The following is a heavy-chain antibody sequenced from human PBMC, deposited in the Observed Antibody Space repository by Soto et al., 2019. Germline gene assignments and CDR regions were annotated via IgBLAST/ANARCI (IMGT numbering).Heavy chain of an antibody. Sequence: QVQLVQSGAEVKKPGSSVKVSCKASGGTFSSYTISWVRQAPGQGLEWMGRIIPILGIANYAQKFQGRVTITADKSTSTAYMELSSLRSEDTAVYYCARAREWELPVFDYWGQGTLVTVSS. J-gene: IGHJ4*02. CDR1: GGTFSSYT. CDR2: IIPILGIA. CDR3: ARAREWELPVFDY. D-gene: IGHD1-26*01. V-gene: IGHV1-69*02.